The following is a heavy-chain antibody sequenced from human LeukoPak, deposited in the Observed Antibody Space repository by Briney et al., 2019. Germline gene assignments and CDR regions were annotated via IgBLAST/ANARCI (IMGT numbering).Heavy chain of an antibody. D-gene: IGHD2-15*01. CDR3: AKEDCSGGRCYSLHY. CDR2: INWNGGST. Sequence: GGSLRLSCAASGFTFSNYGMTWVRQTPGKGLEWVSTINWNGGSTAYADSVKGRFTISKDNAKNSLYLQMNSLRAEDAAVYYCAKEDCSGGRCYSLHYWGLGTLVTVSS. CDR1: GFTFSNYG. V-gene: IGHV3-20*04. J-gene: IGHJ4*02.